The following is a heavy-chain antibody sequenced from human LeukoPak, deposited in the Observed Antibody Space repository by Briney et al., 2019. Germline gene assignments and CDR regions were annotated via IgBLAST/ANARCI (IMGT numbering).Heavy chain of an antibody. Sequence: ASVKVSCKASGYTFSNYGISSVRQAPGQGLEWMGWISAYNGNTNYAQKLQDRVTMTTDTSTSTAYIEVRTLRFDDTAVYYCARERPTTGGDYWGQGTLVTVSS. CDR2: ISAYNGNT. CDR1: GYTFSNYG. D-gene: IGHD1-14*01. V-gene: IGHV1-18*01. CDR3: ARERPTTGGDY. J-gene: IGHJ4*02.